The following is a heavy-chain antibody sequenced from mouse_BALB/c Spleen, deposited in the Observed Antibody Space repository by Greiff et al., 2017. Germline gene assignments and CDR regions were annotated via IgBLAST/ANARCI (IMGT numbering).Heavy chain of an antibody. CDR1: GFSLSTSGMG. CDR2: IYWDDDK. CDR3: ARGKPYYYGSIYYAMDY. V-gene: IGHV8-12*01. Sequence: QVTLKESGPGILQPSQTLSLTCSFSGFSLSTSGMGVSWIRQPSGKGLEWLAHIYWDDDKRYNPSLKSRLTISKDTSSNQVFLKITSVDTADTATYYCARGKPYYYGSIYYAMDYWGQGTSVTVSS. J-gene: IGHJ4*01. D-gene: IGHD1-1*01.